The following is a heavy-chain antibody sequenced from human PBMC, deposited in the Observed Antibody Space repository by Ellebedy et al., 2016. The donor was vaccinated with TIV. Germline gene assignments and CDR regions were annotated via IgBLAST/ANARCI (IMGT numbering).Heavy chain of an antibody. J-gene: IGHJ4*02. Sequence: PGGSLRLSCAASGFTFSPYAMAWVRQTPGKGLECVSGLYGSGRGIFYSDSVKGRFTISRDNSKNTLFLQMNSLRAEDTAIYYCAKGRGGGSDSSAPRYYFDSWGLGTLVTVSS. V-gene: IGHV3-23*01. CDR3: AKGRGGGSDSSAPRYYFDS. CDR1: GFTFSPYA. D-gene: IGHD3-22*01. CDR2: LYGSGRGI.